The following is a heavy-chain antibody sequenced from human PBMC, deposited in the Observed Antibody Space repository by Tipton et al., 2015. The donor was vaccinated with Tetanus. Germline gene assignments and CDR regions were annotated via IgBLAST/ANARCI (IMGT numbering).Heavy chain of an antibody. Sequence: LRLSCNVSGGSITSYYWSWIRRRPGRGLEWVGYVHYTGKDNYSPSLRSRVTLSVDTSKNQFSLKMNSVTAADTAVYYCSRGVDRTKAGIDWGQGTLVTVSS. D-gene: IGHD5-12*01. CDR1: GGSITSYY. CDR3: SRGVDRTKAGID. CDR2: VHYTGKD. V-gene: IGHV4-59*13. J-gene: IGHJ4*02.